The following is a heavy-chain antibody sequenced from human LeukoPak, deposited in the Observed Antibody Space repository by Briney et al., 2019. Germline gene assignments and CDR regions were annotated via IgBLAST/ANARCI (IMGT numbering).Heavy chain of an antibody. CDR1: GFTFSSYS. J-gene: IGHJ1*01. Sequence: GGSLRLSCAASGFTFSSYSMNWVRQAPGKGLEWVSSISISSSYIYYADSVKGRFTISRDNAKNSLYLQMNSLRAEDTAVYYCARGEINSSGWYSAEYFQHWGQGTLVTVSS. V-gene: IGHV3-21*01. D-gene: IGHD6-19*01. CDR3: ARGEINSSGWYSAEYFQH. CDR2: ISISSSYI.